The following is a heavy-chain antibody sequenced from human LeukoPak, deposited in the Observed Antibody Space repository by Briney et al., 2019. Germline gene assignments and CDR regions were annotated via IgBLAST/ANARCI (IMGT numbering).Heavy chain of an antibody. CDR1: GFSISSGHY. V-gene: IGHV4-38-2*02. D-gene: IGHD5-18*01. J-gene: IGHJ4*02. Sequence: SETLSLTWTVSGFSISSGHYWGWVRQPPGAGLEWIGSVYQSGTTYYNPSLKSRVTTSVDMSKNQFSLRLRPVTAAYTAVYYCARIFIRNGYSSYFDCWGQGTLVTVSS. CDR2: VYQSGTT. CDR3: ARIFIRNGYSSYFDC.